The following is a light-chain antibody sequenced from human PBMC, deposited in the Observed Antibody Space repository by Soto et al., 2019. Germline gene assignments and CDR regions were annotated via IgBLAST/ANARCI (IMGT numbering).Light chain of an antibody. CDR2: GAS. CDR1: QSVSNN. Sequence: EIVMTQSPATLSVSPGERATLSCRASQSVSNNLGWYQQKPGQTHRRLIYGASTRATGIPARFSGSGSGTEFTLTISSRQSEDFAVYFCQQYNDWPPITFGQGTRLEIK. J-gene: IGKJ5*01. V-gene: IGKV3-15*01. CDR3: QQYNDWPPIT.